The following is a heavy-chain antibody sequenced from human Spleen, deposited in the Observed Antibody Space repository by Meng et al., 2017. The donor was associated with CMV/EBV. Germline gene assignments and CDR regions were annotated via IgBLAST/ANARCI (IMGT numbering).Heavy chain of an antibody. CDR2: RKEDGSEP. D-gene: IGHD3-16*01. Sequence: GESLKISCAASGFTFSSYAMHCVRQATGKGLEWVANRKEDGSEPFYVDSVKGRFTVSRDNAKNLVFLQMTRLRVEDTAVYYCFRGHYDRAWGHGTLVTVSS. J-gene: IGHJ5*01. V-gene: IGHV3-7*01. CDR1: GFTFSSYA. CDR3: FRGHYDRA.